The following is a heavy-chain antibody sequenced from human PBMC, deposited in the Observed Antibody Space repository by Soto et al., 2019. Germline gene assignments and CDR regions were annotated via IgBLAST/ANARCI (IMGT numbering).Heavy chain of an antibody. CDR1: GFTFSSHW. V-gene: IGHV3-7*03. J-gene: IGHJ4*02. Sequence: EVQLVESGGGLVQPGGSLRLSCAASGFTFSSHWMSWVRQAPGKGLEWVANIKQDESEKYYLDSVRGRFTISRDNAKDSLYLQMNSLRVEDTAMYYCVKGGTNFASWGQGTLVTVSS. CDR2: IKQDESEK. D-gene: IGHD1-7*01. CDR3: VKGGTNFAS.